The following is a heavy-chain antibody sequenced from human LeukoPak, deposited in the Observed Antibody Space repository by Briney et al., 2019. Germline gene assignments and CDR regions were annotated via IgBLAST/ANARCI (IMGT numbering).Heavy chain of an antibody. J-gene: IGHJ3*02. CDR2: ISADGGNI. CDR1: RFAFSNYA. D-gene: IGHD3-3*01. V-gene: IGHV3-23*01. CDR3: AKDSEVSRFLEWSHDAFDI. Sequence: GGSLRLSCAASRFAFSNYAMTWIRQAPEKGLEWVSSISADGGNIKYVDSAKGRFTISRDNSMNTLFLQMNSLRADDTAVYYCAKDSEVSRFLEWSHDAFDIWGQGTMVTVSS.